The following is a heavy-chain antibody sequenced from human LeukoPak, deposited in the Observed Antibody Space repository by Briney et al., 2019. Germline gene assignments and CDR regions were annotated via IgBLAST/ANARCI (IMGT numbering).Heavy chain of an antibody. CDR2: ISWNSGSI. Sequence: GGSLRLSCAASGFTFDDYAMHWVRQAPGKGLEWVSGISWNSGSIGYADSVKGRFTISRDNAKNSLYLQMNSLRAEDTALYYCANGGLMGTWGQGTLVTVSS. J-gene: IGHJ5*02. CDR3: ANGGLMGT. D-gene: IGHD3-16*01. V-gene: IGHV3-9*01. CDR1: GFTFDDYA.